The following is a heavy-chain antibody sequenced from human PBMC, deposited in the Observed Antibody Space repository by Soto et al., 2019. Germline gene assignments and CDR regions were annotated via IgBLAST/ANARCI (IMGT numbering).Heavy chain of an antibody. CDR3: AKAGGSGSYYAERDYSFDY. V-gene: IGHV3-23*01. CDR1: GFTFNRYG. D-gene: IGHD3-10*01. J-gene: IGHJ4*02. CDR2: ISGSGGST. Sequence: EVQLLESGGGLVQPGGSLRLSCAASGFTFNRYGMSWVRQAPGKGLEWVSTISGSGGSTYYADSVQGRFSISRDNSKNTLSLQVNSLRAEDTAIYYCAKAGGSGSYYAERDYSFDYWGQGTLVTVSS.